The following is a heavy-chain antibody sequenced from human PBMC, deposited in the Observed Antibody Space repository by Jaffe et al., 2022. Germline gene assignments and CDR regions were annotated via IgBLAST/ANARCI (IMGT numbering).Heavy chain of an antibody. D-gene: IGHD6-13*01. CDR3: ARAIAAPARTNYYYYMDV. J-gene: IGHJ6*03. CDR2: IWHSGTT. Sequence: QVQLQESGPGLVKPSETLSLTCTVSGYSISSGYFWGWIRQPPGKGLEWIGSIWHSGTTYYNPSLESRLTISVDTSRNQFSLKLSSVTAADTAVYCCARAIAAPARTNYYYYMDVWGKGITVTVSS. V-gene: IGHV4-38-2*02. CDR1: GYSISSGYF.